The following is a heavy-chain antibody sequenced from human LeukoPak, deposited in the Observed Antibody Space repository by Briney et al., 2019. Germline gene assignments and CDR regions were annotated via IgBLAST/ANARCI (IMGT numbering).Heavy chain of an antibody. Sequence: GASVTVSCKASGGTFSSYAISWVRQAPGQGLEWMGGIIPIFGTANYAQKFQGRVTITADESTSTAYMELSSLRSEDTAVYYCARYPTKLELNYYYYGMDVWGQGTTVTVSS. CDR3: ARYPTKLELNYYYYGMDV. CDR1: GGTFSSYA. D-gene: IGHD1-7*01. J-gene: IGHJ6*02. V-gene: IGHV1-69*13. CDR2: IIPIFGTA.